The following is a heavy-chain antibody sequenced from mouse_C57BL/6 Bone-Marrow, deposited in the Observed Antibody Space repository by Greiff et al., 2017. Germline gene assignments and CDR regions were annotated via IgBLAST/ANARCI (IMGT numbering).Heavy chain of an antibody. CDR3: ARGYYGSSYGYYAMDY. J-gene: IGHJ4*01. D-gene: IGHD1-1*01. CDR2: INPNNGGT. V-gene: IGHV1-18*01. CDR1: GYTFTDYN. Sequence: EVQLQESGPELVKPGASVKIPCKASGYTFTDYNMDWVKQSHGKSLEWIGDINPNNGGTIYNQKFKGKATLTVDKSSSTAYMELRSLTSEDTAVYYCARGYYGSSYGYYAMDYWGQGTSVPVSS.